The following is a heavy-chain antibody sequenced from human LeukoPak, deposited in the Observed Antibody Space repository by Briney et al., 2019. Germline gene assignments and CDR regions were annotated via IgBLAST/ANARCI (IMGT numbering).Heavy chain of an antibody. CDR1: GGSISSYY. CDR2: IYYSGST. D-gene: IGHD7-27*01. V-gene: IGHV4-59*01. J-gene: IGHJ4*02. CDR3: ASLLTGGFDY. Sequence: SETRSLTCTVSGGSISSYYWSWIRQPPGKGLEWIGYIYYSGSTNYNPSLKSRVTISVDTSKNQFSLKLSSVTAADTAVYYCASLLTGGFDYWGQGTLVTVSS.